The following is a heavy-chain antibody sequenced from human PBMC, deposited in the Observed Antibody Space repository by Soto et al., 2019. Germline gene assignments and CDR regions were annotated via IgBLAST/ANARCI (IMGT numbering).Heavy chain of an antibody. CDR2: VYYSGST. Sequence: PSETLSLTCTVSGGSVSSSSYYWGWVRQPPGKGLEWIGSVYYSGSTYYNPSLESRVTISVDTSKNQFSLKLSSVTAADTAVYYCARVIQSRAHILRTHNWFDPWGQGTLVTVSS. J-gene: IGHJ5*02. D-gene: IGHD5-18*01. CDR3: ARVIQSRAHILRTHNWFDP. CDR1: GGSVSSSSYY. V-gene: IGHV4-39*07.